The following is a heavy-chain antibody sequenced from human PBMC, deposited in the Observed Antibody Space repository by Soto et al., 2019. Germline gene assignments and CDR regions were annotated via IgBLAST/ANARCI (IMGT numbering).Heavy chain of an antibody. Sequence: EVQLVESGGGLVEPGGSLRLSCAASGFNFINAWMHWVRQAPGKGLEWVGRIKSKTDGGTTDYAAPVKGRFIISRDDSKNTLYLQINSLKMEYTAVYYCSALGVWGQGPTVTVSS. J-gene: IGHJ6*02. CDR3: SALGV. CDR2: IKSKTDGGTT. V-gene: IGHV3-15*07. CDR1: GFNFINAW. D-gene: IGHD1-26*01.